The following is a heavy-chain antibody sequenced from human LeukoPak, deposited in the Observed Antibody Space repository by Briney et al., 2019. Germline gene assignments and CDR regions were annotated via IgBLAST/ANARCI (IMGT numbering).Heavy chain of an antibody. D-gene: IGHD2-8*01. CDR1: GFIFSIHE. CDR3: ARARMASSFFDY. J-gene: IGHJ4*02. V-gene: IGHV3-48*03. Sequence: GGSLRLSCAASGFIFSIHEMNWVRQAPGKGLQWISYISSSGATMYYADSVKGRFTISRDNTRNSLYLQMNSLRAEDTAVYYCARARMASSFFDYWGQGTLVTVSS. CDR2: ISSSGATM.